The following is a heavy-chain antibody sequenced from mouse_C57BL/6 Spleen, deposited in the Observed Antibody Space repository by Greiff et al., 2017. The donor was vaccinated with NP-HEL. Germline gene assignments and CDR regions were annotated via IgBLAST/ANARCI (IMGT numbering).Heavy chain of an antibody. CDR3: AKNNTVVWDAMDY. J-gene: IGHJ4*01. V-gene: IGHV1-54*01. D-gene: IGHD1-1*01. CDR2: IYPGSGST. Sequence: VQLQQSGAELVRPGASVKLSCKASGYAFTSYLISWVKQRTGQGLEWIGEIYPGSGSTYYNEKFKGKATLTADKSSSTAYMELSSLTSEDSAVYFCAKNNTVVWDAMDYWGQGTSVTVSS. CDR1: GYAFTSYL.